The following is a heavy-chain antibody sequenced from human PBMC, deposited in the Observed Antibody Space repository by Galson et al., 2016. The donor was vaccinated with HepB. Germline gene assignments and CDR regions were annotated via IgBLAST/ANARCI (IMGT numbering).Heavy chain of an antibody. J-gene: IGHJ4*02. Sequence: SVKVSCKASGDTFSSFAISWVRQAPGQGPEWMGGIIPLFGTANYAEKFQGRVTITADRSTSTAYMELSSLRSEDTAVGYFDYWGQGTLVTVSS. CDR2: IIPLFGTA. CDR1: GDTFSSFA. CDR3: DY. V-gene: IGHV1-69*06.